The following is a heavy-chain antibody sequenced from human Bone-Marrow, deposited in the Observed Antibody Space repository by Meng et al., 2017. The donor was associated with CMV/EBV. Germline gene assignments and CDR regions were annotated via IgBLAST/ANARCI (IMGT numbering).Heavy chain of an antibody. CDR3: ARDPYYDFWSGLTGGMDV. V-gene: IGHV3-48*03. Sequence: GESLKISCAASGFTFNNYEMNWVRQAPGKGLEWVSYISSSDSAIYYADSVKGRFTISRDNAKNTLYLQMNSLRAEDTAVYYCARDPYYDFWSGLTGGMDVWVQGTTVTVPS. CDR1: GFTFNNYE. D-gene: IGHD3-3*01. CDR2: ISSSDSAI. J-gene: IGHJ6*02.